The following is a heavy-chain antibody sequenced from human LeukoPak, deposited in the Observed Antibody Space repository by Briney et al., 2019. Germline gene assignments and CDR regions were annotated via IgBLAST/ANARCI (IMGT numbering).Heavy chain of an antibody. D-gene: IGHD5-18*01. CDR3: ARAPVLDTAMAPWGY. Sequence: ASVKVSCKASGYTFTSYYMHWVRQAPGQGLEWMGIINPSGGSTSYAQKFQGRVTMTRDMSTSTVYMELSSLRSEDTAVYYCARAPVLDTAMAPWGYWGQGTLVTVSS. CDR1: GYTFTSYY. J-gene: IGHJ4*02. CDR2: INPSGGST. V-gene: IGHV1-46*01.